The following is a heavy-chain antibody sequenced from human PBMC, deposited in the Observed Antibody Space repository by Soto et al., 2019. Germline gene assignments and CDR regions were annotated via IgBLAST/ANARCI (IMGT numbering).Heavy chain of an antibody. J-gene: IGHJ4*02. V-gene: IGHV3-73*01. CDR1: GFTFSGSS. Sequence: GGSLRLSCAAFGFTFSGSSVHWVRQASGKGLEWVGRIRNKANSYATAYAASVRGRFTISRDDSKNTAFLQMNSLNTEDTAVYYCISHSPEDMIRTWGQGTLVTVSS. CDR2: IRNKANSYAT. D-gene: IGHD2-15*01. CDR3: ISHSPEDMIRT.